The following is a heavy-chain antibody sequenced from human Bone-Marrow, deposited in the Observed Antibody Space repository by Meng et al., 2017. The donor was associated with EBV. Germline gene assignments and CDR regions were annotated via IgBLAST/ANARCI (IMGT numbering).Heavy chain of an antibody. CDR1: GGSFSGYY. D-gene: IGHD5-18*01. CDR2: INHSGST. Sequence: QGQLQQWGAGLLNPSETLSLPWAVFGGSFSGYYWSWIRQPPGKGLEWIGEINHSGSTNYNPSLKSRVTISVDTSKNQFSLKLSSVTAADTAVYYCARGLDTAMVDWGQGTLVTVSP. CDR3: ARGLDTAMVD. J-gene: IGHJ4*02. V-gene: IGHV4-34*01.